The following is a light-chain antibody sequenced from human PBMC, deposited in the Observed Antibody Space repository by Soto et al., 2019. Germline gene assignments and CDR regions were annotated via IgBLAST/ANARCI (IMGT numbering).Light chain of an antibody. CDR2: DVS. Sequence: SVLTQPASLSGSPGQSITISCTGTNNDVGGYNYVSWYQQHPGKAPKLMIYDVSNRPSGVSNRFSGSKSGNTASLTISGLQAEDEADYYCSSYTSSSTLVFGTGTKVTVL. J-gene: IGLJ1*01. V-gene: IGLV2-14*01. CDR1: NNDVGGYNY. CDR3: SSYTSSSTLV.